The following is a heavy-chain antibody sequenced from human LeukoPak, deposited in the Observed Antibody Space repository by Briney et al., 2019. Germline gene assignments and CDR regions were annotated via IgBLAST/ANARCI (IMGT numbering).Heavy chain of an antibody. J-gene: IGHJ4*02. D-gene: IGHD6-13*01. CDR3: ARDFAYSRLDS. V-gene: IGHV3-7*03. Sequence: GGSLRLSCAPSGFTFSRHGMNWVSQAPGKGLEWVASINPDGAVKYHAHSLKGRFTISRDNAENSLYLQMNSLRAEDTALYYCARDFAYSRLDSWGQGTLVTVSS. CDR1: GFTFSRHG. CDR2: INPDGAVK.